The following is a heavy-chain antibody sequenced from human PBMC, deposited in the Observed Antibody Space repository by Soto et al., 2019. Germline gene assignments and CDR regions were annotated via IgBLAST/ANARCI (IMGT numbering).Heavy chain of an antibody. J-gene: IGHJ5*02. D-gene: IGHD6-13*01. Sequence: WASVKVSCKASGGTFSSYAISWVRQAPGQGLEWMGGIIPIFGTANYAQKFQGRVTITADESTSTAYMELSSLRSEDTAVYYCARGRVGAADGQWGPTNKWFDPWGQGALVTVSS. CDR2: IIPIFGTA. CDR3: ARGRVGAADGQWGPTNKWFDP. V-gene: IGHV1-69*13. CDR1: GGTFSSYA.